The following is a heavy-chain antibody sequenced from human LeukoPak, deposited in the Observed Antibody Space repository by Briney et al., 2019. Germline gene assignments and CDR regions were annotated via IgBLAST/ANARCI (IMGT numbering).Heavy chain of an antibody. CDR1: GFTFSDYY. Sequence: GGSLRLSCAASGFTFSDYYMSGIGQAPGKGLAWVSCMSSSGSTIYYADSVKGRFTISRDNAKNSLYLQMNSLRAEDTDVYYCARDRGSRELHAFDIWGQGTMVTVSS. D-gene: IGHD3-10*01. V-gene: IGHV3-11*01. J-gene: IGHJ3*02. CDR3: ARDRGSRELHAFDI. CDR2: MSSSGSTI.